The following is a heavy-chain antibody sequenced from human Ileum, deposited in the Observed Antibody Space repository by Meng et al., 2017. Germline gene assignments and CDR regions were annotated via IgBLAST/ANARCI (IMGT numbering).Heavy chain of an antibody. CDR2: IYYSGTI. V-gene: IGHV4-31*03. CDR3: ARDRFSSGSSNWFDP. Sequence: QVQLPESGPGLVKPSQTLSLTCTVSGVSISRGFYHWNWIRQHPGKGLEWIGSIYYSGTIYYNPSLKSRVTISLDTSKNQFSLNLSSVTAADTAVYYCARDRFSSGSSNWFDPWGQGTLVTVSS. D-gene: IGHD3-10*01. J-gene: IGHJ5*02. CDR1: GVSISRGFYH.